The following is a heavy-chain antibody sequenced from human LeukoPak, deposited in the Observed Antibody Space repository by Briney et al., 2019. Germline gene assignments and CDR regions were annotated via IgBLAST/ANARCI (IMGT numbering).Heavy chain of an antibody. CDR1: GGTFSSYA. D-gene: IGHD1-26*01. CDR3: ARPYSGSYFYFDY. Sequence: ASVKVSCKASGGTFSSYAISWVRQAPGQGLEWMGGIIPIFGTANYAQKFQGRVTITADESTSTAYMELSSLRSEYTAVYYCARPYSGSYFYFDYWGQGTLVTVSS. V-gene: IGHV1-69*13. CDR2: IIPIFGTA. J-gene: IGHJ4*02.